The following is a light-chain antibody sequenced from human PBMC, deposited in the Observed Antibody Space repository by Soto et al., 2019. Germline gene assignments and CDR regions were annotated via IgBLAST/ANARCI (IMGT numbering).Light chain of an antibody. Sequence: QSALTQPASVSGSPGQSITISCTGTSSDVGSYNLVSWYQQHPGKAPKLMIYEGSKRPSGVSNRFSGSKSGNTASLTISGLQAEDEADYYCCSYARSSTYGSGTGSKVTVL. J-gene: IGLJ1*01. CDR1: SSDVGSYNL. CDR2: EGS. V-gene: IGLV2-23*01. CDR3: CSYARSSTYG.